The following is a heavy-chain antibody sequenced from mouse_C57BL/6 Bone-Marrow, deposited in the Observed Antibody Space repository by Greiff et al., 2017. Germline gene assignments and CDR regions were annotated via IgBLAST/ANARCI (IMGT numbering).Heavy chain of an antibody. Sequence: VQVVESGPELVKPGASVKISCKASGYSFTSYYIHWVKQRPGQGLEWIGWIYPGSGNTKYNEKFKGKATLTADTSSSTAYMQLSSLTSEDSAVYYCARRDYSNPWFAYWGQGTLVTVSA. D-gene: IGHD2-5*01. J-gene: IGHJ3*01. V-gene: IGHV1-66*01. CDR3: ARRDYSNPWFAY. CDR1: GYSFTSYY. CDR2: IYPGSGNT.